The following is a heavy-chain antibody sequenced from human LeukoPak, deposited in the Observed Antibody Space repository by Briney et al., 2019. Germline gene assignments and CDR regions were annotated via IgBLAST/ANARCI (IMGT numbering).Heavy chain of an antibody. V-gene: IGHV4-4*07. D-gene: IGHD3-22*01. Sequence: SETLSLTCTVSGGSISSYYWSWIRQPAGKGLEWIGRIYTSGSTNYNPSLKSRVTMSVDTSKNQFSLKLSSVTAADTAVYYCAVNYYYDSSGYYSNFDYWGQGTLVTVSS. CDR2: IYTSGST. J-gene: IGHJ4*02. CDR3: AVNYYYDSSGYYSNFDY. CDR1: GGSISSYY.